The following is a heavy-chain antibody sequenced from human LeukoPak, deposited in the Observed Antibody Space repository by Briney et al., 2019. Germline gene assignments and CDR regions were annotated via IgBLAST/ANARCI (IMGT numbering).Heavy chain of an antibody. CDR3: AKAENGWYSFDI. CDR1: GASISSYY. J-gene: IGHJ3*02. Sequence: SETLSLTCTVSGASISSYYWSWIRQPAGKGLEWIGRIYISGTTNYSPSLKSRVTISIDTSKNQFSLKLSSVSAADTAVYYCAKAENGWYSFDIWGQGTMVTVSS. V-gene: IGHV4-4*07. D-gene: IGHD6-19*01. CDR2: IYISGTT.